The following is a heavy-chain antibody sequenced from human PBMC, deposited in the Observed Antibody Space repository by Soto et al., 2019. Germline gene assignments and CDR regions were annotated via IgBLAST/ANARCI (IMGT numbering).Heavy chain of an antibody. CDR2: IYPGDSDT. CDR1: GYSFTSYW. J-gene: IGHJ4*02. V-gene: IGHV5-51*01. CDR3: ASHRPTTYGYYFDY. Sequence: GQTLKISCKGSGYSFTSYWNGWVRQMPGKGLEWMGTIYPGDSDTRYSPSFQGQVTISADKSISTAYLQWSSLKASDTAMYYCASHRPTTYGYYFDYWGQGTLVTSPQ. D-gene: IGHD4-17*01.